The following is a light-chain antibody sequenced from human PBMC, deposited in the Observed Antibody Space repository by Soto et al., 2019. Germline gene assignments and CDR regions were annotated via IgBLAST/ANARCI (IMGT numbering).Light chain of an antibody. CDR1: QSVLYSSNNKNY. J-gene: IGKJ1*01. CDR2: WAS. Sequence: DIVMTQSPDSLAVSLGERATINCKSSQSVLYSSNNKNYLAWYQQKPGQPPKLLIYWASTRASGVPDRFSGSGSGTDFTLTISSLRAEDVAVYYCQQYYSTPPTFGQGTKVEIK. CDR3: QQYYSTPPT. V-gene: IGKV4-1*01.